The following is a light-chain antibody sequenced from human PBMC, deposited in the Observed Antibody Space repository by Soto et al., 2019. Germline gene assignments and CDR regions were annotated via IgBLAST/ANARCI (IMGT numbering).Light chain of an antibody. V-gene: IGKV1D-13*01. Sequence: AIQLTQSPSPLSASVGDRVTITCRASQGISSALAWYQQKPGKAPKLLIYDASSLESGVPSRFSGSGSGTDFTLTISSLQPEDFATYYCQQFNNLITFGQGTRLEIK. CDR2: DAS. CDR1: QGISSA. J-gene: IGKJ5*01. CDR3: QQFNNLIT.